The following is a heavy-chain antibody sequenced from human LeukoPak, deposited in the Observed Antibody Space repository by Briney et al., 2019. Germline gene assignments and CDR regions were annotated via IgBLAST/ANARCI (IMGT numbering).Heavy chain of an antibody. J-gene: IGHJ4*02. CDR2: IRRDGGSI. CDR1: GLTFSGNG. CDR3: ARDGGF. Sequence: PGGSLRLSCVGSGLTFSGNGLHWVRQAPGKGLEYVSGIRRDGGSISYANSVKGRFTISRDNSKNTLHLQMGSLRADDTAIYYCARDGGFWGQGTLVTVSS. V-gene: IGHV3-64*01. D-gene: IGHD3-3*01.